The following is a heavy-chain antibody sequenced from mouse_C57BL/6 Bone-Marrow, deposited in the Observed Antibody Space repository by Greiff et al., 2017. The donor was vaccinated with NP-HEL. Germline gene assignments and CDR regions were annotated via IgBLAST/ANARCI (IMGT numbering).Heavy chain of an antibody. J-gene: IGHJ2*01. D-gene: IGHD2-2*01. Sequence: QVQLQQSGAELVRPGASVTLSCKASGYTFTDYEMHWVKQTPVHGLEWIGAIDPETGGTAYNQKFKGKAILTADKSSSTAYMELRSLTSEDSAVYYCTRGDGYDGDWGQGTTLTVSS. CDR3: TRGDGYDGD. V-gene: IGHV1-15*01. CDR1: GYTFTDYE. CDR2: IDPETGGT.